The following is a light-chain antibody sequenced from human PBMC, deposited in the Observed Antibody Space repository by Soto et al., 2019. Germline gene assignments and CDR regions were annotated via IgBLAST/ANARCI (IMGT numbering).Light chain of an antibody. CDR1: QTISSW. J-gene: IGKJ5*01. Sequence: IQITHSPSTLSGSVGYRVTITCRASQTISSWLAWYQQKPGKAPKLLIYKASTLKSGVPSRFSGSGSETEFTLTISRLQPDDFATYFCHSRAFGQGTRLEIK. V-gene: IGKV1-5*03. CDR3: HSRA. CDR2: KAS.